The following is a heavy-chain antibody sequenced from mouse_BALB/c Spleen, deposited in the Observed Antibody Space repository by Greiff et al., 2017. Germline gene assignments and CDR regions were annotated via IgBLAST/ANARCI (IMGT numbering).Heavy chain of an antibody. Sequence: QVPLKESGPGLVAPSQSLSITCTVSGFSLTSYGVHWVRQPPGKGLEWLGVIWAVGSTNYNSALMSRLSISKDNSKSQVFLKMNSLQTDDTAMYYCARAYPTSRSGDYFDYWGQGTTLTVSS. V-gene: IGHV2-9*02. J-gene: IGHJ2*01. CDR1: GFSLTSYG. D-gene: IGHD1-1*01. CDR2: IWAVGST. CDR3: ARAYPTSRSGDYFDY.